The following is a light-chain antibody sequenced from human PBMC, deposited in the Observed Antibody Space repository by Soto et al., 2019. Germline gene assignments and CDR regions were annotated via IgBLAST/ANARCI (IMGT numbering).Light chain of an antibody. V-gene: IGLV2-14*01. J-gene: IGLJ3*02. CDR3: SSYTSSSTLV. CDR1: SSDVGGYNY. Sequence: QSVLTQPASVSGSPGQSITISCTGTSSDVGGYNYVSWYQQHPGKAPKLMNYEVSNRPSGVSNRFSGSKSGNTASLTISGLQAEDEADYHCSSYTSSSTLVFGGGTKLTVL. CDR2: EVS.